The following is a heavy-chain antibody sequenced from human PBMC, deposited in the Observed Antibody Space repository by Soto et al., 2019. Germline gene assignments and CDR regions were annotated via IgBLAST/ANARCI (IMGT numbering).Heavy chain of an antibody. V-gene: IGHV1-24*01. Sequence: ASVKVSCKVSGYTLTELSMHWVRQAPGKGPEWMGGFDPEDGETIYAQKFQGRVTMTEDTSTDTAYMELSSLRSEDTAVYYCATDADYGLYFDYWGQGTLVTVSS. CDR2: FDPEDGET. CDR3: ATDADYGLYFDY. D-gene: IGHD4-17*01. J-gene: IGHJ4*02. CDR1: GYTLTELS.